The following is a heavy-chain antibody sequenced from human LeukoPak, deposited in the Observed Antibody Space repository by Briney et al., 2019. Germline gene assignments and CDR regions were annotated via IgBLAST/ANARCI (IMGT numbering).Heavy chain of an antibody. D-gene: IGHD5-18*01. CDR1: GISLGSYE. CDR2: ISSSGTTM. J-gene: IGHJ4*02. CDR3: ARGFRDTAMFLDY. Sequence: GGSLRLSCAASGISLGSYEMNWVRQAQGKGLEGISCISSSGTTMYYADSVKGRFTISRDNAKNSLYLQMNSLRAEDTAVYYCARGFRDTAMFLDYWGQGTLVTASS. V-gene: IGHV3-48*03.